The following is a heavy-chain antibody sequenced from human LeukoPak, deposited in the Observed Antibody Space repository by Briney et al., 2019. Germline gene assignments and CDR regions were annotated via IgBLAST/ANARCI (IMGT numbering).Heavy chain of an antibody. D-gene: IGHD1-1*01. V-gene: IGHV3-53*01. Sequence: GGSLRLSCAASGFTVSSNYMSWVRQAPGKGLEWVSIIYSGDTTYYADSVKGRFTISRDNSKNTLFLQMNSLRAEDTAVYYCAKDRDNWNDGDYFDYWGQGTLVTVSS. CDR3: AKDRDNWNDGDYFDY. CDR2: IYSGDTT. J-gene: IGHJ4*02. CDR1: GFTVSSNY.